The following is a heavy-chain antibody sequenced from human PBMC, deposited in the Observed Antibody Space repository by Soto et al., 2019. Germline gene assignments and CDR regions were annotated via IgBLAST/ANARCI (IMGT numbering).Heavy chain of an antibody. J-gene: IGHJ4*02. CDR1: GGSISSSNW. CDR2: IYHSGST. Sequence: SETLSLTCAVSGGSISSSNWWSWVRQPPGKGLEWIGEIYHSGSTNYNPSLKSRVTISVDKSKNQFSLKLSSVTAADTAVYYCARQLGYCSSTSCYGEGIFDYWGQGTLVTVSS. V-gene: IGHV4-4*02. D-gene: IGHD2-2*01. CDR3: ARQLGYCSSTSCYGEGIFDY.